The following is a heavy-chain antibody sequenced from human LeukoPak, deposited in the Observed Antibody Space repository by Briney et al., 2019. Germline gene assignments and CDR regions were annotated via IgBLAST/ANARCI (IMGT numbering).Heavy chain of an antibody. J-gene: IGHJ5*02. V-gene: IGHV3-21*01. CDR1: GFTFSSYS. Sequence: GGSLRLSCAASGFTFSSYSMNWVRQAPGKGLEWVSSISSSSYIYYADSVKGRFTISRDNAKNSLYLQMNSLRAEDKAVYYCSRAVDIVADDPSWFDPWGQGTLVTVSS. CDR3: SRAVDIVADDPSWFDP. CDR2: ISSSSYI. D-gene: IGHD5-12*01.